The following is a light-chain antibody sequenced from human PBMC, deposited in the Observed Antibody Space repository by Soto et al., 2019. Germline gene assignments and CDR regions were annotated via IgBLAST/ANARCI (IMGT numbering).Light chain of an antibody. Sequence: DIQMTQSPSSVSASVGDRVNITCRASQGISSWLAWYQQKPGKAPKLLIYAASSLQIGVPSSFSGSGAGTDFTLTISSRHPVYSATYYCQQANGFPAAVGGGTKVEIK. J-gene: IGKJ4*01. CDR1: QGISSW. CDR2: AAS. CDR3: QQANGFPAA. V-gene: IGKV1-12*01.